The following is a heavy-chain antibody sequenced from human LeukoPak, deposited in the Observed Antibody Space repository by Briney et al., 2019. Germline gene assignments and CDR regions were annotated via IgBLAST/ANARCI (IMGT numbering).Heavy chain of an antibody. J-gene: IGHJ4*02. CDR2: VIPIFGTP. Sequence: GASVKVSCKASGGTFSSYPISWVRQAPGQGLEWMGRVIPIFGTPNYAQKFQGRVTITTDESTSTAYMELSSLRSEDTAVYYCARGTYYYDSSGYSSFDYWGQGTLVTLSS. CDR1: GGTFSSYP. CDR3: ARGTYYYDSSGYSSFDY. V-gene: IGHV1-69*05. D-gene: IGHD3-22*01.